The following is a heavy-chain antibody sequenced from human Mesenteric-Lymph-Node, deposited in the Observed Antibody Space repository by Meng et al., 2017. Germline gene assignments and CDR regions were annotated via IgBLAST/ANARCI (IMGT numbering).Heavy chain of an antibody. V-gene: IGHV5-51*01. Sequence: KVSCKGSGYRFTDYWIGWVRQMPGIGLEWMGNIYPGDSDTRYSPSFQGQVTISADKSISTAYLQWSSLKTSDTAMYYCARLELGYCSGGTCYFDWYFDLWGRGTLVTVSS. D-gene: IGHD2-15*01. J-gene: IGHJ2*01. CDR1: GYRFTDYW. CDR2: IYPGDSDT. CDR3: ARLELGYCSGGTCYFDWYFDL.